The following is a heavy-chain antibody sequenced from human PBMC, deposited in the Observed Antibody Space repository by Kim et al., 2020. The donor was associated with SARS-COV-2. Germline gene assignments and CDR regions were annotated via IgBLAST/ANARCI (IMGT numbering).Heavy chain of an antibody. D-gene: IGHD3-16*02. J-gene: IGHJ4*02. CDR2: IYSGGSST. V-gene: IGHV3-23*03. CDR1: GFTFSSYA. Sequence: GGSLRLSCAASGFTFSSYAMSWVRQAPGKGLERVSVIYSGGSSTYYADSVKGRFTISRDNSKNTLYMQMNSLRAEDTAVYYCAKDYAYDYVWGSYRPTGIYWGQGTLVTVSS. CDR3: AKDYAYDYVWGSYRPTGIY.